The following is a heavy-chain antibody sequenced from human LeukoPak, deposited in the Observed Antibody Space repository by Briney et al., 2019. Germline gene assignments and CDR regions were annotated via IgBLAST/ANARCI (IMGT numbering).Heavy chain of an antibody. V-gene: IGHV3-30*02. CDR2: IRYDGSNK. CDR3: ARDYDFWSGYYSPTRGYFGY. D-gene: IGHD3-3*01. Sequence: GGSLRLSCVTSGFTFKNYGMHWVRQAPGKGLEWVTFIRYDGSNKYYTDSVKGRFTISRDNSKNTLYLQMDSLRAEDTAVYYCARDYDFWSGYYSPTRGYFGYWGQGTLVTVSS. J-gene: IGHJ4*02. CDR1: GFTFKNYG.